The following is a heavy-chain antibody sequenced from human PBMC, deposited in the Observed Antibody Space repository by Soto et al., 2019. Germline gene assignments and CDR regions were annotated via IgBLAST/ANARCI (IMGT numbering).Heavy chain of an antibody. CDR2: ISWDGGST. Sequence: GGSLRLSCAASGFTFDDYAMHWVRQAPGKGLEWVSLISWDGGSTYYADSVKGRFTISRDNSKNSLYLQMNSLRAEDTALYYCAKASSVGATYYYYYCMDFWGQGTTVTVSS. D-gene: IGHD1-26*01. CDR3: AKASSVGATYYYYYCMDF. V-gene: IGHV3-43D*03. J-gene: IGHJ6*02. CDR1: GFTFDDYA.